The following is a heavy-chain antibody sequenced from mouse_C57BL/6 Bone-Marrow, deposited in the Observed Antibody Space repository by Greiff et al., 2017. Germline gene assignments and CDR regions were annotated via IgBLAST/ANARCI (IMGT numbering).Heavy chain of an antibody. D-gene: IGHD1-1*01. J-gene: IGHJ3*01. CDR1: GYTFTDYE. CDR3: STGGRLAWFAY. V-gene: IGHV1-15*01. Sequence: VQLQQSGAELVRPGASVTLSCKASGYTFTDYEMHWVKQTPVHGLEWIGAIDPETGGTAYNQKFKGKAILTADKSSSTAYMELRSLTSEDSAVYYCSTGGRLAWFAYWGQGTLVTVSA. CDR2: IDPETGGT.